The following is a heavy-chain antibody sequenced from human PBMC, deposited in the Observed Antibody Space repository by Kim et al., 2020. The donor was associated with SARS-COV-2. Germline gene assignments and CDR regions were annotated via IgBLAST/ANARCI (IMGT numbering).Heavy chain of an antibody. CDR3: ARDGDGYTSAFSDGMDV. CDR2: IYYSGST. D-gene: IGHD5-12*01. V-gene: IGHV4-59*01. J-gene: IGHJ6*02. Sequence: SETLSLTCTVSGGSISSYYWSWIRQPPGKGLEWIGYIYYSGSTNYNPSLKSRVTISVDTSKNQFSLKLSSVTAADTAVYYCARDGDGYTSAFSDGMDVWGQGTTVTVSS. CDR1: GGSISSYY.